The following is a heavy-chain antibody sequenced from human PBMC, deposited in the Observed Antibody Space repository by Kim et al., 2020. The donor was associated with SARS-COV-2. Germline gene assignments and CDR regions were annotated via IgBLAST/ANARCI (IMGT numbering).Heavy chain of an antibody. Sequence: ASVKVSCKASGYTFTSHRVFWLRQAPGQRLEWVGYIIVGSGNTRYSPSLQGRVTITRGTSASTAYMELSGLRSEDTALYYWAGEQGRGADLDYWGQGALVTVSS. J-gene: IGHJ4*02. CDR2: IIVGSGNT. V-gene: IGHV1-3*01. CDR3: AGEQGRGADLDY. CDR1: GYTFTSHR.